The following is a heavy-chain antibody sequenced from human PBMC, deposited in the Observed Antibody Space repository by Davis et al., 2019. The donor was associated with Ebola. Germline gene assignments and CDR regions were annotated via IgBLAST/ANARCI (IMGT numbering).Heavy chain of an antibody. CDR2: ISSSSSYT. CDR1: GFTFSDYY. D-gene: IGHD5-12*01. J-gene: IGHJ4*02. CDR3: ARSSGYDPTGYFDY. Sequence: GGSLRLSCAASGFTFSDYYMSWIRQAPGKGLEWVSYISSSSSYTNYADSVKGRFTISRDNAKNSLYLQMNSLRAEDTAVYYCARSSGYDPTGYFDYWGQGTLVTVSS. V-gene: IGHV3-11*06.